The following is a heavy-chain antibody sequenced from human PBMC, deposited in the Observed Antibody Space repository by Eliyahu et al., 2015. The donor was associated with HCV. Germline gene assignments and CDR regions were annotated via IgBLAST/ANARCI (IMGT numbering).Heavy chain of an antibody. V-gene: IGHV1-8*01. Sequence: QVPLVQYGTEMKKPGASVPVSCXXSGYTFTSYEITWVRQASGQGPEWMGYINPNSGNTGYXQKFQGRVTMTRDTSISTVYLDLSSVRSDDTAVYYCAREKYSRGTYGLDVWGQGTTVTVSS. CDR1: GYTFTSYE. CDR3: AREKYSRGTYGLDV. CDR2: INPNSGNT. D-gene: IGHD1-1*01. J-gene: IGHJ6*02.